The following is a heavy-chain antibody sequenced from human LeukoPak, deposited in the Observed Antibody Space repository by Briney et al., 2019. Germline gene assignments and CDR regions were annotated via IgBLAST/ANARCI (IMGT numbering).Heavy chain of an antibody. D-gene: IGHD3-16*02. J-gene: IGHJ4*02. CDR2: ISSSSRYI. CDR3: AREAGYDYVWGSYRPKYYFDY. Sequence: PGGSLRLSCAASGFTFSSYSMNWVRQAPGKGLEWVSSISSSSRYIYYADSVKCRFTISRDNSKNSLYLQMNSLRAEDTAVYYCAREAGYDYVWGSYRPKYYFDYWGQGTLVTVSS. CDR1: GFTFSSYS. V-gene: IGHV3-21*01.